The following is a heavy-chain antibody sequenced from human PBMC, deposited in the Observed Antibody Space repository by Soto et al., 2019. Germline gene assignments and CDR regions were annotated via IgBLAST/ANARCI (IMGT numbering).Heavy chain of an antibody. CDR1: DGSISSYDW. CDR2: MYHSGGA. D-gene: IGHD3-3*01. CDR3: ATGNVDSMLEY. J-gene: IGHJ4*02. Sequence: TSETLSLTCVVSDGSISSYDWWTWVRQPPGKGLGWSGKMYHSGGADYSPSLKSRVTISADSSKNHFSLRLTGVTAADTAVYYCATGNVDSMLEYWGQGTQVTVSS. V-gene: IGHV4-4*02.